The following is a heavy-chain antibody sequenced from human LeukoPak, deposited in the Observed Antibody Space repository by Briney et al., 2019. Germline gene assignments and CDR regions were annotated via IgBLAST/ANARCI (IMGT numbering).Heavy chain of an antibody. CDR1: GFTFTNYW. Sequence: GGSLRLSCAASGFTFTNYWMHWVRQVPGKGLFWVSRIDNAGSSTNYADSVKGRFTISRDNAKNTVYLHLNGLRAEDTAVYYCARDQWYFDLWGRGTLVTVSS. V-gene: IGHV3-74*01. CDR2: IDNAGSST. CDR3: ARDQWYFDL. J-gene: IGHJ2*01.